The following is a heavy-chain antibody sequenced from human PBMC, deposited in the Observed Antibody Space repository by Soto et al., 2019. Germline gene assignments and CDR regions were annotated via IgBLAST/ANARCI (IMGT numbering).Heavy chain of an antibody. J-gene: IGHJ4*02. V-gene: IGHV3-33*01. CDR3: ARDRVDY. Sequence: QVQLVESGGGVAQPGRSLRLSCTASGFTFSNFGMHWVRQAPGKGLEWVAVIWYDGSITYYADSVKGRFTISRDNSKNTLNLQRNSLRAEDTAVYYCARDRVDYWGQGILVTVSS. CDR2: IWYDGSIT. CDR1: GFTFSNFG.